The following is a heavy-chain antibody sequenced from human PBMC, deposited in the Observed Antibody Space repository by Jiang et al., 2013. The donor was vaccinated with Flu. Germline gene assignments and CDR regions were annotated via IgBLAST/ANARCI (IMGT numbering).Heavy chain of an antibody. J-gene: IGHJ4*02. D-gene: IGHD1-20*01. Sequence: VQLLESGGGVVQPGRSLRLSCAASGFTFSIYGMHWVRQAPGKGLEWVAVIWYDGSNKYYADSVKGRFTISRDNSKNTLYLQMNSLRADDTAVYYCARDLTGTTSYFEYWGQGTLVIV. CDR2: IWYDGSNK. CDR3: ARDLTGTTSYFEY. CDR1: GFTFSIYG. V-gene: IGHV3-33*01.